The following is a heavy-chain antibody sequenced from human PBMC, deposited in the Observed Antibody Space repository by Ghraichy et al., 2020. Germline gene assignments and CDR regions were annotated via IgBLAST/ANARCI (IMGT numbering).Heavy chain of an antibody. CDR2: ISGSGGST. D-gene: IGHD3-9*01. CDR1: GFTFSSYA. J-gene: IGHJ4*02. Sequence: GSLRLSCAASGFTFSSYAMSWVRQAPGKGLEWVSAISGSGGSTYYADSVKGRFTISRDNSKNTLYLQMNSLRAEDTAVYYCAKDAVLRYFDWLPLSEYYFDYWGQGTLVTVSS. V-gene: IGHV3-23*01. CDR3: AKDAVLRYFDWLPLSEYYFDY.